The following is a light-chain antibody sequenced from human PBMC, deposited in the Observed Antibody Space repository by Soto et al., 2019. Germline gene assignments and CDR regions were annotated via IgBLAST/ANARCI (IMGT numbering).Light chain of an antibody. CDR2: GAS. J-gene: IGKJ2*01. Sequence: DIQMTQSPSFLSASVGDRVTITCRASQRIDNFLNWYQQKPGKAPKLLIYGASSLQSGVPSRFSGSGSGTDFTLTIPSLQPEDSATYHCQQRYKTSLASFGQGTKVEI. CDR3: QQRYKTSLAS. CDR1: QRIDNF. V-gene: IGKV1-39*01.